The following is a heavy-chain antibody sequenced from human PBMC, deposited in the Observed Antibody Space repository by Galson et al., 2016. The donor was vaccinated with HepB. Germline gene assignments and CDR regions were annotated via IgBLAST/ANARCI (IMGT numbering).Heavy chain of an antibody. CDR2: VNTYTGDA. Sequence: SVKVSCKASSDTLSNYGFSWVRQAPGQGLEWMGGVNTYTGDADYPQRFQDRVTMTTDTSTKTAYMEPRSLRSDDTAVYYCASRGGYDAFDLWGQGTMVTVSS. V-gene: IGHV1-18*01. CDR3: ASRGGYDAFDL. D-gene: IGHD5-12*01. CDR1: SDTLSNYG. J-gene: IGHJ3*01.